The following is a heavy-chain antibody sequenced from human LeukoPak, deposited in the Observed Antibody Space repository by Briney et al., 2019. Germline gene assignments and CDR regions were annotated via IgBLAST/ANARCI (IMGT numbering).Heavy chain of an antibody. CDR3: ARGGAIHSSWYFHYYYYYMDV. D-gene: IGHD6-13*01. Sequence: ASVKVSCKASGYTFTSYDINWVRQATGQGLEWMGWMNPSSGNTGYAQKFQGRVTMTRNTSISTAYMELSSLRSEDTAVYYCARGGAIHSSWYFHYYYYYMDVWGKGTTVTVSS. CDR2: MNPSSGNT. J-gene: IGHJ6*03. V-gene: IGHV1-8*01. CDR1: GYTFTSYD.